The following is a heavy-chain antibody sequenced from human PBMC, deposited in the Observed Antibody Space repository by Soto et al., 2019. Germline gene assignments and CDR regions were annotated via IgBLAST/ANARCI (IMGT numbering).Heavy chain of an antibody. CDR3: ARRAEDYDYIWGGWFDP. CDR2: IYYSGST. Sequence: PSETLSLTCTVSGGSISSYYWSWIRQPPGKGLEWIGYIYYSGSTNYNPSLKSRVTISVDTSKNQFSLKLSSVTAADTAVYYFARRAEDYDYIWGGWFDPWGQGTLVTVSS. V-gene: IGHV4-59*08. CDR1: GGSISSYY. D-gene: IGHD3-16*01. J-gene: IGHJ5*02.